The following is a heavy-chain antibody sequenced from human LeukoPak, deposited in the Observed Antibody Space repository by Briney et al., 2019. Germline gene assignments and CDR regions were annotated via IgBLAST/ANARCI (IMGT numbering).Heavy chain of an antibody. D-gene: IGHD6-19*01. V-gene: IGHV4-39*01. CDR2: IYYAGST. J-gene: IGHJ4*02. Sequence: PXETLSLTCSVSGGSISNSSYFWGWVRQPPGKGLEWIGSIYYAGSTYYNPSLKSRVTISKDTSKNQFALRLSSVTAADTAVYYCARQIGSSGPDCWGQGTLVTVSS. CDR3: ARQIGSSGPDC. CDR1: GGSISNSSYF.